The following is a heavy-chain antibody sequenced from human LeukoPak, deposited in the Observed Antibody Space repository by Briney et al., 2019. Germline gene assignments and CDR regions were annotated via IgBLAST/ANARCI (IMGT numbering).Heavy chain of an antibody. CDR2: ITWNSRIV. J-gene: IGHJ6*02. V-gene: IGHV3-9*01. D-gene: IGHD3-22*01. Sequence: PGGSLRLSCAASGFTFDDYAMCWVRQAPGKGLEWVCGITWNSRIVAYADSVKGRFTNSRDNAKNSLYLQMSSLRAEDTALYYCAKALRDSSGFYIYYGMDVWGQGTTVTVAS. CDR3: AKALRDSSGFYIYYGMDV. CDR1: GFTFDDYA.